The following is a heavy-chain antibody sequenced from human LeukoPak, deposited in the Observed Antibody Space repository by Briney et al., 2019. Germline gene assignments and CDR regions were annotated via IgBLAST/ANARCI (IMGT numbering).Heavy chain of an antibody. CDR3: AKARGSSGWSDMDV. CDR1: GFSFSDYA. D-gene: IGHD6-19*01. J-gene: IGHJ6*03. Sequence: GGSLRLSCAASGFSFSDYAIYWVRQTPGKGLEWVAFIRYDGSNKYFADSVKGRFTISRDNSKNTLYLQMNSLRVEDTAVYYCAKARGSSGWSDMDVWGKGTTVTVSS. V-gene: IGHV3-30*02. CDR2: IRYDGSNK.